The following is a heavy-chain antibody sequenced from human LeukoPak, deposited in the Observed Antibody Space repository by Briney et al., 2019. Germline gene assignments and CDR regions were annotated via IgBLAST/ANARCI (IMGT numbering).Heavy chain of an antibody. Sequence: KPSETLSLTCAVYGGSFSGYYWSWIRQPPGKGLEWIGSIYYSGSTYYNPSLKSRVTISVDTSKNQFSLKLSSVTAADTAVYYCARPVLTPGYCSGGSCTAHNWFDPWGQGTLVTVSS. D-gene: IGHD2-15*01. CDR3: ARPVLTPGYCSGGSCTAHNWFDP. CDR1: GGSFSGYY. J-gene: IGHJ5*02. CDR2: IYYSGST. V-gene: IGHV4-34*01.